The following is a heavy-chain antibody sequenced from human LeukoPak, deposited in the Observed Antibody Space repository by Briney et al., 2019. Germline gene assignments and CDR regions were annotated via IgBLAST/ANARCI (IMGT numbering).Heavy chain of an antibody. D-gene: IGHD3-10*01. CDR1: GDSVSSNSAA. J-gene: IGHJ3*02. Sequence: SQTLSLTCAISGDSVSSNSAAWNWIRQSPSRGLEWLGRTYYRSKWYNDYAVSVKSRITINPDTSKNQSSLQLNSVTPEDTAVYYCARGLYYYGSGSYSPDAFDIWGQGTMVTVSS. CDR3: ARGLYYYGSGSYSPDAFDI. CDR2: TYYRSKWYN. V-gene: IGHV6-1*01.